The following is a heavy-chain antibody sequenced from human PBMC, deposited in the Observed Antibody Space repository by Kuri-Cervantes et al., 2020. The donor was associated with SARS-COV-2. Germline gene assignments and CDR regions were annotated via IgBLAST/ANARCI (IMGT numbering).Heavy chain of an antibody. D-gene: IGHD6-19*01. CDR1: GYTFTGYY. Sequence: ASVKVSCKASGYTFTGYYMHWVRQAPGQGLEWMGWINPNSGGTNYAQKFQGRVTMTRDTSISTAYMELSRLRSDDTAVYYCARERGYSSGWYSGRYYGMDVWGQGTTVTVSS. V-gene: IGHV1-2*02. CDR2: INPNSGGT. CDR3: ARERGYSSGWYSGRYYGMDV. J-gene: IGHJ6*02.